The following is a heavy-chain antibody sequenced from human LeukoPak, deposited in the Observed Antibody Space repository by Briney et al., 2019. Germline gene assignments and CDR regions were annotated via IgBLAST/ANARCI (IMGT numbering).Heavy chain of an antibody. V-gene: IGHV4-34*01. D-gene: IGHD1-26*01. Sequence: PSETLSLTCAVYGGSFSGYYWSWIRQPPGKGLEWIGEINHSGSTNYNPSLKSRVTISVDTSKNQFSLKLSSVTAADTAVYYCARARGRYEPFDYWGQGTLVTVSS. CDR3: ARARGRYEPFDY. CDR2: INHSGST. CDR1: GGSFSGYY. J-gene: IGHJ4*02.